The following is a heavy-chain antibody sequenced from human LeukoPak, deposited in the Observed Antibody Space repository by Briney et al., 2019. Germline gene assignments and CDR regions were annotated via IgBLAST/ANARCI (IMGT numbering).Heavy chain of an antibody. D-gene: IGHD2-15*01. Sequence: SETLSLTCTVSGGSISSYYWSWIRQPPGKGLEWIGYIYYSGSTNYNPSLKSRVTISVDTSKNQFSLKLSSVTAADTAVYYCARTVVVAATTNRGFDYWGQGTLVTVSS. J-gene: IGHJ4*02. CDR1: GGSISSYY. V-gene: IGHV4-59*01. CDR2: IYYSGST. CDR3: ARTVVVAATTNRGFDY.